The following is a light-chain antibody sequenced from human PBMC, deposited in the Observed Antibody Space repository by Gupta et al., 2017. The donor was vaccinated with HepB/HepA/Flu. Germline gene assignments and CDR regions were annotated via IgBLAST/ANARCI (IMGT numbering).Light chain of an antibody. CDR3: MQGPQCPVT. CDR2: RVS. J-gene: IGKJ1*01. V-gene: IGKV2-30*01. Sequence: VVMTPSPLSLPVTLGQPASISCRSSQSVVYTNGIAYLHWYLQRPGQSPRRLIYRVSSRDSGVPDRFSGSGSGTDFTLKISRVEAEDVGVYYCMQGPQCPVTFGQGTKVEIK. CDR1: QSVVYTNGIAY.